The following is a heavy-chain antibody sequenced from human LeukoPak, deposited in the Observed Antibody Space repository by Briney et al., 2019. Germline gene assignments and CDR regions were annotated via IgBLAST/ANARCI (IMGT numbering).Heavy chain of an antibody. Sequence: APVKVSCKASGYTFTGYYMHWVRQAPGQGLEWMGWINPNSGGTNYAQKSQGRVTMTRDTSISTAYMELSRLRSDDTAVYYCARTVAGTLGDYWGQGTLVTVSS. CDR3: ARTVAGTLGDY. D-gene: IGHD6-19*01. J-gene: IGHJ4*02. V-gene: IGHV1-2*02. CDR2: INPNSGGT. CDR1: GYTFTGYY.